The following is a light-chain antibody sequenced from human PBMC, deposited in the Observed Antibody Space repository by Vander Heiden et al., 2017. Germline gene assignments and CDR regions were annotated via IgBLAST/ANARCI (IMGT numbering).Light chain of an antibody. CDR3: QQYGSSPPYT. J-gene: IGKJ2*01. Sequence: EFVFTQSPRTLSLSPGERATLSCRASQSVSSSYLAWYQQKPGQAPRLLIYGASSRATGIPDRFSGSGSGTDFTLTISRLEPDDFAVYYCQQYGSSPPYTFGQGTKLEIK. V-gene: IGKV3-20*01. CDR2: GAS. CDR1: QSVSSSY.